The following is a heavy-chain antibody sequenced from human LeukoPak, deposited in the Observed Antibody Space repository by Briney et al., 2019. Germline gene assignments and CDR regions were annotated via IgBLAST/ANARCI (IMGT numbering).Heavy chain of an antibody. CDR3: AREYSNGLSWFDP. V-gene: IGHV4-59*01. CDR1: GGSINNYY. CDR2: IYYNGNT. J-gene: IGHJ5*02. D-gene: IGHD6-19*01. Sequence: PSETLSLTCTLSGGSINNYYWSWIRQPPGKGLEWIGYIYYNGNTNYNPSLKSRVTISVDTSKNQFSLKLSSVTAADTAVYFCAREYSNGLSWFDPWGQGTLVTVSS.